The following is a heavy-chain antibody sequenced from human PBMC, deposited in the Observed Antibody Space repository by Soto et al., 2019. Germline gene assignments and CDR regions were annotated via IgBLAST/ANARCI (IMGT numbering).Heavy chain of an antibody. CDR3: AKDFPRNPFGDYGYFDS. CDR2: ISGSGGST. CDR1: GFTFSSHA. J-gene: IGHJ4*02. D-gene: IGHD4-17*01. V-gene: IGHV3-23*01. Sequence: GGSLRLSCAASGFTFSSHAMSWVHQAPGKGLEWVSAISGSGGSTYYADSVKGRFTISRDNSKNTLYLQMNSLRAEDTAVYYCAKDFPRNPFGDYGYFDSRGPGPLVTAPQ.